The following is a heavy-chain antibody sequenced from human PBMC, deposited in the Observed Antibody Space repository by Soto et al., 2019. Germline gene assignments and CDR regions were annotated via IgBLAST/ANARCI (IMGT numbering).Heavy chain of an antibody. Sequence: QVQLVQSGAEVKKPGASVKVSCKGSGYTFTSNDINWVRQATGQGFEWMGWMSPKSGDTGYSQKFQGRVTMTRDSSRSTAYMELSSLRSEDTAVYYCAGGPPRWGCDFWGQVTLVTVSS. V-gene: IGHV1-8*01. CDR3: AGGPPRWGCDF. CDR2: MSPKSGDT. J-gene: IGHJ4*02. CDR1: GYTFTSND. D-gene: IGHD3-16*01.